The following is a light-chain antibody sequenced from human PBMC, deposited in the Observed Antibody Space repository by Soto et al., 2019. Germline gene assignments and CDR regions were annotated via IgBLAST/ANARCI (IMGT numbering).Light chain of an antibody. V-gene: IGKV1-39*01. Sequence: DIQMTQSPSSLSAAVVDSVTITCRATQDTHNYLNWYQPKPGKAPNLLIYGASSLQSGVPSRFRGSGSGTDFTLTIISLQPEDFATYFCQQTYNTPWTCGQGTKVDIK. CDR1: QDTHNY. CDR3: QQTYNTPWT. J-gene: IGKJ1*01. CDR2: GAS.